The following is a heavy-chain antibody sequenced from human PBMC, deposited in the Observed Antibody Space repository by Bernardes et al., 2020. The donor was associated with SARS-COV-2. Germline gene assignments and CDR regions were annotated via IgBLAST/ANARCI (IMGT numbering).Heavy chain of an antibody. CDR1: GYTLTELS. V-gene: IGHV1-24*01. J-gene: IGHJ3*02. D-gene: IGHD1-7*01. Sequence: ASVKVSCKVSGYTLTELSMHWVRQGPGKGLEWMGGFDPEGDETIYAQKFQGRVTMTQDTSTGTASMELSSLRSEDTAVYYCATGKTWELRAFDIWGQGTMVTVSS. CDR2: FDPEGDET. CDR3: ATGKTWELRAFDI.